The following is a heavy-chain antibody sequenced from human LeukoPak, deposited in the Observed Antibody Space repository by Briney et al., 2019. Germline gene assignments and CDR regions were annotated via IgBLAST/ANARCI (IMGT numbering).Heavy chain of an antibody. CDR3: ARDPQYTFGYPTYDC. J-gene: IGHJ4*02. Sequence: SVKVSCKASGYSLSDYHLHWVRQAPGQGLEWMLAITPGNGATKYAQTLQGRVTMTRDTSISTVYMDLSGLTPDDTAVYYCARDPQYTFGYPTYDCWGQGTLGTVSS. D-gene: IGHD2-2*03. CDR1: GYSLSDYH. CDR2: ITPGNGAT. V-gene: IGHV1-2*02.